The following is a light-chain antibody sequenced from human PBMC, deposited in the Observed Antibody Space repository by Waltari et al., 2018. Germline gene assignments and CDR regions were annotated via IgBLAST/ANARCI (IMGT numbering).Light chain of an antibody. CDR2: GAS. CDR1: QSVSSN. Sequence: EIVMTQSPATLSVSPGERATLSCRASQSVSSNVAWYQQKPGQAPRLLIYGASTRATGIPARFRGSGSGTEVTLTISSLQSEDFAVYYCQQYNNWPLTFGGGTKVEIK. V-gene: IGKV3-15*01. CDR3: QQYNNWPLT. J-gene: IGKJ4*01.